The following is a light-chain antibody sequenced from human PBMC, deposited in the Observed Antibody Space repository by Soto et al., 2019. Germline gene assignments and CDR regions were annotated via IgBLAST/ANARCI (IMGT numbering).Light chain of an antibody. V-gene: IGKV1-5*01. Sequence: DIQMTQSPSTLSASIGDRVTISCRASQSIDIWLSWYQQKPGKAPSLLIYDASNLQSGVPSRFSGSESGTEFTLTISSLQPEDFAVYYYQQYGSSPGTYGQGTKV. CDR1: QSIDIW. CDR3: QQYGSSPGT. CDR2: DAS. J-gene: IGKJ1*01.